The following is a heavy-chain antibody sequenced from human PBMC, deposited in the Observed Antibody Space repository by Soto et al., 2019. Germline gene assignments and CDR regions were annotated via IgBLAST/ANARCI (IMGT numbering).Heavy chain of an antibody. V-gene: IGHV4-31*02. CDR3: ASSYYDFWSGRTYYYYYMDV. D-gene: IGHD3-3*01. CDR2: VYYSGST. J-gene: IGHJ6*03. CDR1: GCSISGGGYY. Sequence: SEALSLTWTVSGCSISGGGYYCSWFRPHPGKGLEWIGDVYYSGSTYYNPSRKSRVTISVDTSKNQFSLQLSSVTAADTAVYYCASSYYDFWSGRTYYYYYMDVWGKGTTVTVSS.